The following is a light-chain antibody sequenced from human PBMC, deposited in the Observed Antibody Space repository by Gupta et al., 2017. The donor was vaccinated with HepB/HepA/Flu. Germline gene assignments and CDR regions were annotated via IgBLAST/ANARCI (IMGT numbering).Light chain of an antibody. J-gene: IGLJ1*01. CDR2: DDS. Sequence: SYVLTQPPSVSVAPGKTARITCGGNNIGSKSVHWYQQKPGQAPVLVVYDDSDRPSEIPERFSGSNSGNTATLTIXRXEAGDEXDYYCQVWDRSSDHYVFGTGTKVTVL. CDR1: NIGSKS. CDR3: QVWDRSSDHYV. V-gene: IGLV3-21*03.